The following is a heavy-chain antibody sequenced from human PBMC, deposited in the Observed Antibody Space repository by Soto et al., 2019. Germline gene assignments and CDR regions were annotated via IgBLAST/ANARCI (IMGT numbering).Heavy chain of an antibody. D-gene: IGHD3-3*01. CDR1: GFPFSHYW. Sequence: MQMVESGGGSVQPGGSLRLSCAASGFPFSHYWMHWVRQTPGKGLVWVSRINPAGTITNYADPVESRFTISRDTADRALFLQRSSLSAEDTALYFCTSVTFGIWETWGQGTLVSVS. CDR2: INPAGTIT. J-gene: IGHJ5*02. V-gene: IGHV3-74*01. CDR3: TSVTFGIWET.